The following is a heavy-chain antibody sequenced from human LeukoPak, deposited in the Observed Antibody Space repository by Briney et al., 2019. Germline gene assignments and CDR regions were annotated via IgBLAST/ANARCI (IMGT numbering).Heavy chain of an antibody. CDR2: IYHSGST. J-gene: IGHJ6*02. D-gene: IGHD5-18*01. V-gene: IGHV4-4*02. Sequence: PSGTLSLTCAVSGGSISSSNWWSWVRQPPGKGLEWIGEIYHSGSTNYNPSLKSRVTISVDKSKNQFSLKLSSVTAADTAVYYCARSRQLWLVFDYYYGMDVWGQGTTVTVSS. CDR3: ARSRQLWLVFDYYYGMDV. CDR1: GGSISSSNW.